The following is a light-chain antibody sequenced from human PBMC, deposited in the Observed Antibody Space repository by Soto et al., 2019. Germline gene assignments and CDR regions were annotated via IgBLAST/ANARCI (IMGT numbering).Light chain of an antibody. Sequence: SYVMSQPPSVSVAPGKTASITCGGNNIGGKSVHWYQQRPGQAPVLVISYDTDRPSGIPERFSGSNFGNTATLTISSVETGDEADYYCQVWDSSSDHPVFGGGTKLTVL. J-gene: IGLJ2*01. CDR3: QVWDSSSDHPV. V-gene: IGLV3-21*04. CDR2: YDT. CDR1: NIGGKS.